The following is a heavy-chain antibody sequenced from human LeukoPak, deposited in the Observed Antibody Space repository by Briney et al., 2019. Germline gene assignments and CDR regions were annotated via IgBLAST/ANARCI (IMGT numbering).Heavy chain of an antibody. J-gene: IGHJ4*02. CDR3: ARVSTPIIVGATIG. D-gene: IGHD1-26*01. CDR1: GGSFSGYY. V-gene: IGHV4-34*01. Sequence: SETLSLTCAVYGGSFSGYYWSWIRQPPGKGLEWIGEINHSGSTNYNPSLKSRATISVDTSKNQFSLKLSSVTAADTAVYYCARVSTPIIVGATIGWGQGTLVTVSS. CDR2: INHSGST.